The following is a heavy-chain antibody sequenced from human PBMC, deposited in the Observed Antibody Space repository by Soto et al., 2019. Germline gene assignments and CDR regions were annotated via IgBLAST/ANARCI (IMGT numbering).Heavy chain of an antibody. V-gene: IGHV4-39*01. D-gene: IGHD1-26*01. CDR3: ARSVGDYYYGMDV. CDR2: FYYSGST. Sequence: SETLSLTCTVSGASITSTSYHWGWIRQPPGKGLEWIGNFYYSGSTYYNPFLRSRVTISVDASKNQFSVKVSSVTATDTAVYYCARSVGDYYYGMDVWGQGTTVTVSS. CDR1: GASITSTSYH. J-gene: IGHJ6*02.